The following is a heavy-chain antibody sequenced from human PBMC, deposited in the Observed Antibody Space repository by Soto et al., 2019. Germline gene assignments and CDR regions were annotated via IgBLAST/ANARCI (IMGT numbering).Heavy chain of an antibody. CDR3: AADARDEYYGSGTPLAFEI. J-gene: IGHJ3*02. Sequence: SVKVSCKASGFTFTSSAVQWVRQARGQRLEWIGWIVVGSGNTNYAQKFQERVTITRDMSTSTAYMELSSLRSEDTAVYYCAADARDEYYGSGTPLAFEIWGKGTMVTVAS. CDR1: GFTFTSSA. V-gene: IGHV1-58*01. D-gene: IGHD3-10*01. CDR2: IVVGSGNT.